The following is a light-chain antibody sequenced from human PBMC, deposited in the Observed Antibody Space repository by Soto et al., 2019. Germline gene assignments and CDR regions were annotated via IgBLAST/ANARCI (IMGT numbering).Light chain of an antibody. CDR3: QQYQTYSQ. V-gene: IGKV1-5*03. CDR2: NAS. Sequence: DIQMTQSPSTLSASVGDRVTITCRASQSINTWLAWYQLKPGRAPKLLIYNASTLVSGVSSRFSGSGSGTEFPLTISSLQTDDFATYYCQQYQTYSQFGQGTKVEIK. CDR1: QSINTW. J-gene: IGKJ1*01.